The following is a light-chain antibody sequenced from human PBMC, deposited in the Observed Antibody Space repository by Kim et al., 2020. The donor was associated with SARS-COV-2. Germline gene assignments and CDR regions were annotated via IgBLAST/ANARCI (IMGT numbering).Light chain of an antibody. J-gene: IGLJ3*02. CDR2: EDD. CDR3: QAWDTTTAV. V-gene: IGLV3-1*01. Sequence: VSPGQTATIPCSGDKLGNKYTCWYQQKPGQSPVLVIYEDDKRPSGIPERFSGSNSGNTATLTISGTQSVDEADYYCQAWDTTTAVFGGGTKLIVL. CDR1: KLGNKY.